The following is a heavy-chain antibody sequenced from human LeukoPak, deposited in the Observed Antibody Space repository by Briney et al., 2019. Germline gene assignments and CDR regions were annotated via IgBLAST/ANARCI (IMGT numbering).Heavy chain of an antibody. D-gene: IGHD3-22*01. CDR1: GGSISSYY. CDR3: ASYYYDSRGVGY. CDR2: INHSGST. Sequence: SETLSLTCTVSGGSISSYYWSWIRQPPGKGLEWIGEINHSGSTNYNPSLKSRVTISVDTSKNQFSLKLSSVTAADTAVYYCASYYYDSRGVGYWGQGTLVTVSS. V-gene: IGHV4-34*01. J-gene: IGHJ4*02.